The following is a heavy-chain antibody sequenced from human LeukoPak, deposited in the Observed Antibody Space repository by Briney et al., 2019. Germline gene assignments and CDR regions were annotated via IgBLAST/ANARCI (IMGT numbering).Heavy chain of an antibody. Sequence: SVKVSCKASGGSFTMHAIIWVRQAPGQGLEWVGRVIPVIDVATYAQRFQGRVTITADKSSNTAYLELTGLTSEDTAVYFCARGTAPAGTPYFDVWGRGTLVAVSS. CDR2: VIPVIDVA. CDR3: ARGTAPAGTPYFDV. D-gene: IGHD6-13*01. V-gene: IGHV1-69*04. J-gene: IGHJ2*01. CDR1: GGSFTMHA.